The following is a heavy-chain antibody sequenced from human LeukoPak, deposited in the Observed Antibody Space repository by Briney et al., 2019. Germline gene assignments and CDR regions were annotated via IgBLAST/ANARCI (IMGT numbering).Heavy chain of an antibody. CDR2: INHSGST. J-gene: IGHJ5*02. V-gene: IGHV4-34*01. Sequence: SETLSLTCAVYGGSFSGYYWSWIRQPPGKGLEWIGEINHSGSTNYNPSLKSRVTISVDTSKNQFSLKLSSVTAADTAVYYCARKDIVVVVATTSTSFDPWGQGTLVTVSP. D-gene: IGHD2-15*01. CDR3: ARKDIVVVVATTSTSFDP. CDR1: GGSFSGYY.